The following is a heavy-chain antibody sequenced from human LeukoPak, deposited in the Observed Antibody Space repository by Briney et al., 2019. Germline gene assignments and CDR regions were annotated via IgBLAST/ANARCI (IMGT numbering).Heavy chain of an antibody. CDR3: ASLGGITVTGPYDFDY. V-gene: IGHV3-30*04. CDR2: ISYDGSNK. D-gene: IGHD1-20*01. J-gene: IGHJ4*02. CDR1: GFTFSSYA. Sequence: PGRSLRLSCAASGFTFSSYAMHWVRQAPGKGLEWVAVISYDGSNKYYADSVKGRFTISRDNARNTLHLQMNSLRAEDTAVYYCASLGGITVTGPYDFDYWGQGTVVTVSS.